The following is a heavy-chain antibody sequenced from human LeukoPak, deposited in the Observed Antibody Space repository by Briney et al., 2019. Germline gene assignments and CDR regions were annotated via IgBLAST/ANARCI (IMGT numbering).Heavy chain of an antibody. CDR3: ARTYSSSWYMDV. D-gene: IGHD6-13*01. J-gene: IGHJ6*03. Sequence: GGSLRLSCAASGFTFSSYSMNWVRQAPGKGLEWVSSISSSSSYIYYADSVKGRFTISRDSAKNSLYLQMNSLRAEDTAVYYCARTYSSSWYMDVWGKGTTVTVSS. V-gene: IGHV3-21*01. CDR1: GFTFSSYS. CDR2: ISSSSSYI.